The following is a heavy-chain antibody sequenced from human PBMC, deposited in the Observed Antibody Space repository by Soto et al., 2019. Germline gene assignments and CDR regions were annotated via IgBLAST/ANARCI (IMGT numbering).Heavy chain of an antibody. Sequence: SLRLSCAASGFTFISYAMHWVRQAPGKGLEWVAVISYDGSNKYYADSVKGRFTISRDNSKNTLYLQMNSLRAEDTAVYYCARAHGYAKYYFDYWGQGTLVTVSS. CDR2: ISYDGSNK. V-gene: IGHV3-30-3*01. CDR3: ARAHGYAKYYFDY. J-gene: IGHJ4*02. CDR1: GFTFISYA. D-gene: IGHD5-12*01.